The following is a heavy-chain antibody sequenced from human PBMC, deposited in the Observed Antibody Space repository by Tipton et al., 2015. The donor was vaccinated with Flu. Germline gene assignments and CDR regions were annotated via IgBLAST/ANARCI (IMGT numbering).Heavy chain of an antibody. V-gene: IGHV4-4*02. D-gene: IGHD3-22*01. J-gene: IGHJ4*02. CDR1: RGSISSDTW. CDR2: IHHSGST. CDR3: ARGGYYDTRGYFEDV. Sequence: TLSLTCDVSRGSISSDTWWTWVRQSPGKGLEWIGEIHHSGSTNYNPSLQSRVTISVDKSKRQIFLRLRSVTAADTAVYYCARGGYYDTRGYFEDVWGQGTQVTVSS.